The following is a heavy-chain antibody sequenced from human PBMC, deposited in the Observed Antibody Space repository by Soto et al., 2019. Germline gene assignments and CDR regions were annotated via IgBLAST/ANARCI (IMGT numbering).Heavy chain of an antibody. CDR3: AADGQLVPYYYYGMEV. V-gene: IGHV1-58*01. D-gene: IGHD6-6*01. Sequence: SVKVSCKASGFNFTSSAVPWVRQACGQRLEWIGWIVVGSGNTNYAQKFQERVTITMDMSTRTAYMELSSLRSEDTAVYYCAADGQLVPYYYYGMEVWGQGTTVTVSS. J-gene: IGHJ6*02. CDR1: GFNFTSSA. CDR2: IVVGSGNT.